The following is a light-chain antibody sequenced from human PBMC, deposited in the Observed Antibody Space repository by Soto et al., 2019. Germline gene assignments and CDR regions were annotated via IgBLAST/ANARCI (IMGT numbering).Light chain of an antibody. CDR2: AAS. Sequence: IQLPQSPSCLCASVGDRVTITWRASQGISNSLAWYQQKPGNAPKLLIYAASTLESGVPSRFGGSGSGTEFTLTISSLQPDDFATYYCQQYNSYSPTFGQGTKVDIK. V-gene: IGKV1-9*01. CDR1: QGISNS. J-gene: IGKJ1*01. CDR3: QQYNSYSPT.